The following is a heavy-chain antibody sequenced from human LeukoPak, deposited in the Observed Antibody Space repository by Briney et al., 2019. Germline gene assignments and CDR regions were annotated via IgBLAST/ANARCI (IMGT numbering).Heavy chain of an antibody. CDR2: IWYDGSNK. CDR3: ARERDSSGSYFDY. V-gene: IGHV3-33*01. J-gene: IGHJ4*02. Sequence: GRSLRLSCAASGFTFSSYGMHWVRQAPGKGLEWVAVIWYDGSNKYYADSVKGRFTISRDNSKNTLYLQTNSLRAEDTAVYYCARERDSSGSYFDYWGQGTLVTVSS. CDR1: GFTFSSYG. D-gene: IGHD3-22*01.